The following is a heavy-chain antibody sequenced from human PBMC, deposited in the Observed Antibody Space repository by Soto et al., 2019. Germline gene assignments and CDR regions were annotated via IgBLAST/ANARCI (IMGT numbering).Heavy chain of an antibody. Sequence: QVQLVQSGAEVKKPGASVKVSCKASGYTFTSYGISWVRXXXXQGLEWMGWIXAXNXNTNXAQXLQGXXTXTTDTXXXXXXXXXXXXXXXXXXXXXXXXXXXGDXDYWGQGTLVTVSS. V-gene: IGHV1-18*01. D-gene: IGHD4-17*01. CDR3: XXXXXGDXDY. CDR2: IXAXNXNT. J-gene: IGHJ4*02. CDR1: GYTFTSYG.